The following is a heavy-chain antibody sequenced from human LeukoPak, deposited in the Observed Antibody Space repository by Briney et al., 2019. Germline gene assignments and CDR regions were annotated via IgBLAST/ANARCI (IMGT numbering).Heavy chain of an antibody. V-gene: IGHV3-23*01. CDR3: ARDTGDYNAFDI. CDR1: GFTFSSYA. Sequence: GGSLRLSCAASGFTFSSYAMNWVRQAPGKGLEWVSGINSDGDITYYADSVKGRFTISRDNSKNMLYLQMNSLRAEDTAVYYCARDTGDYNAFDIWGQGTMVTVSS. D-gene: IGHD4-17*01. J-gene: IGHJ3*02. CDR2: INSDGDIT.